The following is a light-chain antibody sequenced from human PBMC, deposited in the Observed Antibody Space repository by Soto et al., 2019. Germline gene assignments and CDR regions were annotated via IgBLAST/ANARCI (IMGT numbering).Light chain of an antibody. CDR1: QSVGSTY. CDR3: QQYGNTPPT. J-gene: IGKJ2*01. CDR2: AAS. V-gene: IGKV3-20*01. Sequence: EIVLTQSPGTLSLSPGERATLSCRASQSVGSTYLAWYQRKPGQAPRLRIFAASIRATGVPDRFSGSGSGTDFTLTISRLEPEDFALYYCQQYGNTPPTFGQGTKLEIK.